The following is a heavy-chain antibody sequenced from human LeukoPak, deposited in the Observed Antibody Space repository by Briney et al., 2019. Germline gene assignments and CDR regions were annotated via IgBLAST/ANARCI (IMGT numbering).Heavy chain of an antibody. CDR3: TGVRNVGNSHDASDI. J-gene: IGHJ3*02. CDR2: IEASDSYT. CDR1: GYSSTNKW. V-gene: IGHV5-10-1*01. D-gene: IGHD4-23*01. Sequence: GEPLNISCQGSGYSSTNKWISWTRQMSGNRQERIGKIEASDSYTSYSPSIHGQVTISRDKSISPASLSSSSLTASHTAMHPCTGVRNVGNSHDASDIWGQGTVVTVSS.